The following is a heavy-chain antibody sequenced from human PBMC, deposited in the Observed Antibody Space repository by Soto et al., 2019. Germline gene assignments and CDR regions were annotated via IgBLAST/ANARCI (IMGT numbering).Heavy chain of an antibody. CDR1: GGSISSYY. D-gene: IGHD3-9*01. CDR3: ARDRNYYDILPGYRTPARAFDI. Sequence: QVQLQESGPGLVKPSETLSLTCTVSGGSISSYYWSWIRQPPGKGLEWIGYIYYSGSTNYNPSLKSRVTISVDTSKTQFSLKLSSVTAADTAVYYCARDRNYYDILPGYRTPARAFDIWGQGPMVTVSS. V-gene: IGHV4-59*01. J-gene: IGHJ3*02. CDR2: IYYSGST.